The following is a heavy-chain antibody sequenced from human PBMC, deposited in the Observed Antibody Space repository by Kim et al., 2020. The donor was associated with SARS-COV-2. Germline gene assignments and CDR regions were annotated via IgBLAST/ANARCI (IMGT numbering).Heavy chain of an antibody. CDR2: IYHSGST. Sequence: SETLSLTCTVSGGSLSGDYWTWIRQSPGRGLEYIGYIYHSGSTNYNPSLKSRVAISVDTSKNQFSLKLSSVTAADTAVYYCARDRSFHYFYGLDVWGPGTTVTVS. J-gene: IGHJ6*02. D-gene: IGHD3-10*01. CDR1: GGSLSGDY. V-gene: IGHV4-59*01. CDR3: ARDRSFHYFYGLDV.